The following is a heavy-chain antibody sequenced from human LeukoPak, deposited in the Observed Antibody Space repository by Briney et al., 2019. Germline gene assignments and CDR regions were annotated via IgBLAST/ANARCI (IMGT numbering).Heavy chain of an antibody. CDR2: IIPIFGTA. Sequence: SVKVSCKASGGTFSSYAISWVRQAPGQGLEWMGGIIPIFGTANYAQKFPGRVTITTDESTSTAYMELSSLRSEDTAVYYCARDRYYDSSGYHISEYYFDYWGQGTLVTVSS. CDR3: ARDRYYDSSGYHISEYYFDY. D-gene: IGHD3-22*01. V-gene: IGHV1-69*05. J-gene: IGHJ4*02. CDR1: GGTFSSYA.